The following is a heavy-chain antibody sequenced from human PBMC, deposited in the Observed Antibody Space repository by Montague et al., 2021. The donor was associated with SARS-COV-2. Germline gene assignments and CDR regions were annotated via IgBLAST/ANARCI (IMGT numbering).Heavy chain of an antibody. D-gene: IGHD2-2*01. CDR2: IYNTGRT. Sequence: SETLSLTYTVSGGSVTSGDYYWTWIRQPPGKGLEWIGYIYNTGRTNYNPSLKSRVTISMDTSKNQFSLKVDSVSAADTAVYYCATEMPAYDVFDIWGQGTMVTVSS. J-gene: IGHJ3*02. CDR3: ATEMPAYDVFDI. CDR1: GGSVTSGDYY. V-gene: IGHV4-61*08.